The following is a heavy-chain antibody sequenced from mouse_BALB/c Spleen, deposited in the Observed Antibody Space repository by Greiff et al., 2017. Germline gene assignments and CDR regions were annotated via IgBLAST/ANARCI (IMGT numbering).Heavy chain of an antibody. D-gene: IGHD1-1*01. CDR1: GYTFTSYW. CDR3: ARVDYYGSSGMDY. CDR2: IDPSDSET. Sequence: QVQLQQPGAELVKPGAPVKLSCKASGYTFTSYWMNWVKQRPGRGLEWIGRIDPSDSETHYNQKFKDKATLTVDKSSSTAYIQLSSLTSEDSAVYYCARVDYYGSSGMDYWGQGTSVTVSS. V-gene: IGHV1-69*02. J-gene: IGHJ4*01.